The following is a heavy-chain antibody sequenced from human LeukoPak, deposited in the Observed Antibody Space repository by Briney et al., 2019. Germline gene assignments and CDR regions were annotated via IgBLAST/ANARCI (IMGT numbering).Heavy chain of an antibody. CDR3: ARDPDIVVVPAQTN. J-gene: IGHJ4*02. D-gene: IGHD2-2*01. CDR1: GFTFSSYS. CDR2: ISSSSSYI. V-gene: IGHV3-21*01. Sequence: PGGSLRLSCAASGFTFSSYSMNWVRQAPGKGLEWVSSISSSSSYIYYADSVKGRFTISRDNAKNSLYLQMNSLRAEDTAVYYCARDPDIVVVPAQTNWGQGTLVTVSS.